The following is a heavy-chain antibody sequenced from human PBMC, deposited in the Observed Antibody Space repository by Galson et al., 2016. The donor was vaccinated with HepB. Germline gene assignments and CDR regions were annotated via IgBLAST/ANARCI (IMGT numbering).Heavy chain of an antibody. CDR3: VRDEYNISWYKY. CDR1: GDPINIARYY. D-gene: IGHD6-13*01. J-gene: IGHJ4*02. Sequence: SETLSLTCSVSGDPINIARYYWGWIRQSPTKGLGWTGTITYSGSTYYNPSLRSRVSISVDTSRNQFSLKLNSVTAADTALYYCVRDEYNISWYKYWGQGTLVTVSS. V-gene: IGHV4-39*02. CDR2: ITYSGST.